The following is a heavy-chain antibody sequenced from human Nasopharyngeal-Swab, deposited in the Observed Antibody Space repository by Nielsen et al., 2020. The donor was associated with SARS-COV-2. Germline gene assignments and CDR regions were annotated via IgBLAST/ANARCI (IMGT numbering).Heavy chain of an antibody. Sequence: SETLSLTCTVSGGSISSSSYYWVWIRQPPGKGLEWIGSIYYSGSTYYNPSLKSRVTISVDTSKNQFSLKLSSVTAAETAVYYCARHRGLRSYYYGMDVWGQGTTVTVSS. D-gene: IGHD4-17*01. CDR3: ARHRGLRSYYYGMDV. V-gene: IGHV4-39*01. CDR1: GGSISSSSYY. CDR2: IYYSGST. J-gene: IGHJ6*02.